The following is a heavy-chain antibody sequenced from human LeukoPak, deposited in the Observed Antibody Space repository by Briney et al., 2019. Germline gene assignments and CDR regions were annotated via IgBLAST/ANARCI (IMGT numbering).Heavy chain of an antibody. CDR1: GYSISSGCY. J-gene: IGHJ4*02. Sequence: SETLSLTCTVSGYSISSGCYWGWIQQPPGKGLEWIGNIYHSGTTYYNPSLKSRVTISVDTSKNQFSLELGSVTAADTAVYYCARQPARLPLDYWGQGTLVTVSS. D-gene: IGHD5-12*01. CDR2: IYHSGTT. CDR3: ARQPARLPLDY. V-gene: IGHV4-38-2*02.